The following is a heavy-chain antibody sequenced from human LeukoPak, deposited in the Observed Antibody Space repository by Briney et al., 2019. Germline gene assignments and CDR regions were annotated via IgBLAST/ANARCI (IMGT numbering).Heavy chain of an antibody. CDR1: GGSISSYY. D-gene: IGHD4-11*01. CDR3: ARGSNFFYYYYYMDV. V-gene: IGHV4-4*07. Sequence: PSETLSLTCTVSGGSISSYYWSWIRQPAGKGLEWIGRIYTSGSTNYNPSLKSRVTMSVDTSKNQFPLKLSSVTAADTAVYYCARGSNFFYYYYYMDVWGKGTTVTVSS. CDR2: IYTSGST. J-gene: IGHJ6*03.